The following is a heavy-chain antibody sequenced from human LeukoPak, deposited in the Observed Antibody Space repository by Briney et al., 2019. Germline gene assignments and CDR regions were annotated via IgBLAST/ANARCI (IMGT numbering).Heavy chain of an antibody. V-gene: IGHV3-53*01. CDR3: ARATVVSRPFDY. Sequence: GGSLRLSCAASGFTVSSNYMSWVRQAPGKGLEWVSVIYSGGSTYYADSVKGRFTISRDNSKNTLYLQMNSLRAEDTAVYYCARATVVSRPFDYWGQGTLVTVSS. D-gene: IGHD4-23*01. CDR2: IYSGGST. CDR1: GFTVSSNY. J-gene: IGHJ4*02.